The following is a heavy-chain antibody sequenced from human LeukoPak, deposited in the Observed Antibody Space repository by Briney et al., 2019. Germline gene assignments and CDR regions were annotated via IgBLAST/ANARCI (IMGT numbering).Heavy chain of an antibody. J-gene: IGHJ4*02. Sequence: PSETLSLTCSVSGGSISSHYWSWIRQPPGKGLQWIGNIYNSGSCNYNPSLKSRVTVSVDTSKNQFSLKLSSVTAADTAVYYCARVSNGYLDYWGQGTLVTVSS. V-gene: IGHV4-59*11. CDR1: GGSISSHY. CDR3: ARVSNGYLDY. D-gene: IGHD2-8*01. CDR2: IYNSGSC.